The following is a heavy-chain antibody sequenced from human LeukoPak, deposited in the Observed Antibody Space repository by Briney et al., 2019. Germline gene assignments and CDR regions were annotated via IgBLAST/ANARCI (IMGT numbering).Heavy chain of an antibody. J-gene: IGHJ3*01. V-gene: IGHV3-43*01. CDR1: GFTFDDYT. CDR3: AKEGDGYH. CDR2: IRWDGGST. D-gene: IGHD5-24*01. Sequence: GGSLRLSCAASGFTFDDYTMHWVRQAPGEGLEWVSLIRWDGGSTYYADSVKGRFTISRDNSKNSMYLQMNSLRTEDTALYYCAKEGDGYHWGQGTMVTVSS.